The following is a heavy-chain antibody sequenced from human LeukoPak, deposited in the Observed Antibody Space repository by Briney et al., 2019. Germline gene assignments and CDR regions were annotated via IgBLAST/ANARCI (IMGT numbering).Heavy chain of an antibody. CDR3: ARGSYGDPSNFDY. J-gene: IGHJ4*02. D-gene: IGHD4-17*01. CDR1: GGSISSGSYY. Sequence: PSETLSLTCTVSGGSISSGSYYWSWIRQPAGKGLEWIGEINHSGSTNYNPSLKSRVTISVDTSKNQFSLKLSSVTAADTAVYYCARGSYGDPSNFDYWGQGTLVTVSS. CDR2: INHSGST. V-gene: IGHV4-61*10.